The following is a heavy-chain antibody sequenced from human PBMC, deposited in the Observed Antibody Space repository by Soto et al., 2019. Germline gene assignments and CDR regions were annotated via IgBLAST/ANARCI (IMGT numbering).Heavy chain of an antibody. CDR3: ATCPGGDYAFDY. CDR1: GFTLSNYV. Sequence: GGSLRLSCAASGFTLSNYVMNWVRQAPGKGLEWISCIGSSSVTIFHADSVKGRFTISRDSAKNSLYLQMNSLRAEDTAVYYCATCPGGDYAFDYWGQGTRGTVSS. CDR2: IGSSSVTI. D-gene: IGHD2-21*02. V-gene: IGHV3-48*01. J-gene: IGHJ4*02.